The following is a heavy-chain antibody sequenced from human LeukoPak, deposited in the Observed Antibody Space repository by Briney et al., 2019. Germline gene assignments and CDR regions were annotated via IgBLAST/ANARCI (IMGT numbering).Heavy chain of an antibody. V-gene: IGHV4-39*07. CDR3: ARTTEGGYTYGYFYYYYMDV. Sequence: SETLSLTCSVSGDSISTSSSYWGWIRQPPGKGLEWIGSIYYSGSTYYNTSLKSRVTISVDTSKNQFSLKLSSVTAADTAVYYCARTTEGGYTYGYFYYYYMDVWGKGTTVTISS. CDR2: IYYSGST. CDR1: GDSISTSSSY. J-gene: IGHJ6*03. D-gene: IGHD5-18*01.